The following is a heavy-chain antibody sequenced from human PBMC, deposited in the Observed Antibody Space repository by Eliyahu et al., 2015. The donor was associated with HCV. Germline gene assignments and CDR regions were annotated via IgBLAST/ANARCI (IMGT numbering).Heavy chain of an antibody. CDR3: ARGKYSGFDS. D-gene: IGHD5-18*01. CDR1: GDSXSGNGPA. CDR2: TYYRSRWYN. J-gene: IGHJ4*02. Sequence: QVRLQQSGPGLVKPSQILSXSCAISGDSXSGNGPAWNWIRXSPSRGLEWLGRTYYRSRWYNEYAASVRSRITIRPDTSKNQFSLHLDSVTPEDTAVYYCARGKYSGFDSWGQGTLVTVSS. V-gene: IGHV6-1*01.